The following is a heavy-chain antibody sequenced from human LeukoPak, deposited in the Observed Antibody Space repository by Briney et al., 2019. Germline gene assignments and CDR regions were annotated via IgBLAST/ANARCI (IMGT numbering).Heavy chain of an antibody. CDR3: ARDSSSSWYWIDP. V-gene: IGHV3-48*04. CDR1: GFTFSSYS. Sequence: GGSLRLSCEASGFTFSSYSMNWVRQAPGKGLEWVSYISSSSISIYYADSVKGRFTISRDNAKNSLYLQINSLRAEDTAAYYCARDSSSSWYWIDPWGQGTLVTVSS. D-gene: IGHD6-13*01. CDR2: ISSSSISI. J-gene: IGHJ5*02.